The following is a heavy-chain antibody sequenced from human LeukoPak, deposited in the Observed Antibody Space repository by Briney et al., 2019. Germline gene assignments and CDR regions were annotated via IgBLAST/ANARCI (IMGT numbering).Heavy chain of an antibody. D-gene: IGHD6-19*01. CDR2: ISSNNNYI. CDR1: GFTFSTYS. CDR3: ARGKYSSGWFDC. J-gene: IGHJ4*02. V-gene: IGHV3-21*01. Sequence: GGSLRLSCVVSGFTFSTYSMNWVRQAPGKGLEWVSSISSNNNYIYYADSVKGRFTISRDNAKNSLYLQMNSLRAEDTAGYYCARGKYSSGWFDCWGQGTLVTVSS.